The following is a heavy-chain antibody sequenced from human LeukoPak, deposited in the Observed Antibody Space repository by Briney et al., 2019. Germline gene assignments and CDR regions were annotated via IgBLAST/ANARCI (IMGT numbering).Heavy chain of an antibody. CDR3: AKDARRSSGWWFFDH. V-gene: IGHV3-23*01. CDR2: ITHSGYGT. CDR1: GFVFSSLD. D-gene: IGHD6-19*01. Sequence: GGSLRLSCAASGFVFSSLDMGWVRQAPGKGLEWVSAITHSGYGTYDTDSVTGRFNISRDNSKNTLYLQMNSLRAEDTAVYFCAKDARRSSGWWFFDHWGQGTLVTVSS. J-gene: IGHJ4*02.